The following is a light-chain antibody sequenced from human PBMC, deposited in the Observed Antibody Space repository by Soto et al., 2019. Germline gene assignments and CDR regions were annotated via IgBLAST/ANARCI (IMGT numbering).Light chain of an antibody. V-gene: IGKV1-17*01. CDR2: AAS. J-gene: IGKJ1*01. CDR1: QDIRNF. CDR3: LQHNSYPLT. Sequence: DIQMTQSPTSLSASVGDRVTITCRASQDIRNFVAWYQQKPGKAPKRLIYAASSLQSGVPSRFSGSGSGTEFTLTISSLQPEDFATYYCLQHNSYPLTFGQGTKVEIK.